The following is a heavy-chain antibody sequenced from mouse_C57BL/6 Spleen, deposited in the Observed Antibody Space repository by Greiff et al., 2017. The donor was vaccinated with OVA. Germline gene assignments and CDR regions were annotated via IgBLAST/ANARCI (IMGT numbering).Heavy chain of an antibody. D-gene: IGHD1-1*01. V-gene: IGHV1-22*01. CDR3: ARDYYYGSGAY. J-gene: IGHJ3*01. Sequence: EVQLQQSGPELVKPGASVKMSCKASGYTFTDYNMHWVKQSHGKSLEWIGYINPNNGSTSYNQKFKGKATLTVNKSSSTAYMELRSLTSEDSAVYYCARDYYYGSGAYWGQGTLVTVSA. CDR1: GYTFTDYN. CDR2: INPNNGST.